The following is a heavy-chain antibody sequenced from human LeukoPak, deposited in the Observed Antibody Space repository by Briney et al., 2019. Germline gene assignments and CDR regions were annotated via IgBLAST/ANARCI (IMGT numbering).Heavy chain of an antibody. CDR1: NGFISSHF. D-gene: IGHD2-2*02. V-gene: IGHV4-59*11. CDR3: ARLRPLLDQLLYFAFDS. J-gene: IGHJ4*02. Sequence: SETLSLTCSVSNGFISSHFWTWVRQPPGKGLEWIGHIHYSGRTNYNPSLKSRVTMSLDTSKNQFSLKLTSVTAADTAIFYCARLRPLLDQLLYFAFDSWGQGTLVTVSS. CDR2: IHYSGRT.